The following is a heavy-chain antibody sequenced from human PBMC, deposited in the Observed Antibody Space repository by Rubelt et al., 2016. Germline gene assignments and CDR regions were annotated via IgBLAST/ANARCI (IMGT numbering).Heavy chain of an antibody. CDR3: ARDRYYDSLTAYYDGDY. V-gene: IGHV4-34*01. CDR1: GGSFSGYY. J-gene: IGHJ4*02. CDR2: IYYSGGT. Sequence: QVQLQQWGAGLLKPSETLSLTCAVYGGSFSGYYWSWIRQPPGKGLAWIGSIYYSGGTYYNPSLKSRVPISEKQSNNQFALKLGSVTAGETAVYYCARDRYYDSLTAYYDGDYWGQGSLVTVSS. D-gene: IGHD3-9*01.